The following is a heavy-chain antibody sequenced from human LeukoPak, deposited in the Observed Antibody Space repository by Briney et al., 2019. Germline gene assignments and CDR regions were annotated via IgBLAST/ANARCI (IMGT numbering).Heavy chain of an antibody. D-gene: IGHD2-2*01. J-gene: IGHJ6*03. CDR1: GGSISSGGYY. CDR2: IYHSGST. V-gene: IGHV4-30-2*01. CDR3: ARGDQLPGGYYYYMDV. Sequence: SETLSLTCTVSGGSISSGGYYWSWIRQPPGKGLEWIGYIYHSGSTYYNPSLKSRVTISVDTSKNQFSLKLSSVTAADTAVYYCARGDQLPGGYYYYMDVWGKGTTVTVSS.